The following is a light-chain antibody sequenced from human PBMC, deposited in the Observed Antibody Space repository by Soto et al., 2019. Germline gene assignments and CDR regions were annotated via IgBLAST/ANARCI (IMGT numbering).Light chain of an antibody. CDR2: EVN. Sequence: QSALTQPASVSGSPGQSITISCTGTSSDFGNYNLVSWYQQHPGKVPKLILFEVNKRPSGVSGRFSGSKSGNTASLTISGIQAEDDADYYCCSFTSSNTHVFGTGTKLTVL. J-gene: IGLJ1*01. CDR3: CSFTSSNTHV. V-gene: IGLV2-23*02. CDR1: SSDFGNYNL.